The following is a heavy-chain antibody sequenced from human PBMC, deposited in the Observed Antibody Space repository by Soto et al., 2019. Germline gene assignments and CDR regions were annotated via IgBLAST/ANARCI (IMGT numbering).Heavy chain of an antibody. Sequence: GGSLRLSCAASGFTFSSYGMHWVRQAPGKGLEWVAVIWNDGSNKYYADSVKGRFTISRDNSKNTLYLQMNSLRAEDTAVYYCARGGRYDFRAYYYYGMDVWGQGTTVTV. CDR2: IWNDGSNK. J-gene: IGHJ6*02. D-gene: IGHD3-3*01. V-gene: IGHV3-33*01. CDR1: GFTFSSYG. CDR3: ARGGRYDFRAYYYYGMDV.